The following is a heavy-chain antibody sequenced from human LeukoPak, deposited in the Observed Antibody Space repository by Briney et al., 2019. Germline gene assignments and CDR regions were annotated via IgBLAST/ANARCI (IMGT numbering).Heavy chain of an antibody. Sequence: GGSLRLSCAASGFTFTSNGMHWVRQAPGKGLEWVAFIHYDGSIKYYADSVKGRFTISRDISKNTLYLQMNSLRAEDTAVYCCARDLGDHSTSYYSFYSAFDYWGQGTLVTDSS. D-gene: IGHD2-2*01. CDR1: GFTFTSNG. CDR3: ARDLGDHSTSYYSFYSAFDY. V-gene: IGHV3-30*02. J-gene: IGHJ4*02. CDR2: IHYDGSIK.